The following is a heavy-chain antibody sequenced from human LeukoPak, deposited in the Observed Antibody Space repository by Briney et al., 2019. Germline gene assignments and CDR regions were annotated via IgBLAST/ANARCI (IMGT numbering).Heavy chain of an antibody. J-gene: IGHJ5*02. D-gene: IGHD4-11*01. Sequence: SETLSLTCAVYGGSFSGYYWSWIRQPPGKGLEWIGEINHSGSTNYNPSLKSRVTISVDTSENQFSLKLSSVTAADTAVYYCARVHSNYVLNWFDPWGQGTLVTVPS. CDR1: GGSFSGYY. CDR2: INHSGST. V-gene: IGHV4-34*01. CDR3: ARVHSNYVLNWFDP.